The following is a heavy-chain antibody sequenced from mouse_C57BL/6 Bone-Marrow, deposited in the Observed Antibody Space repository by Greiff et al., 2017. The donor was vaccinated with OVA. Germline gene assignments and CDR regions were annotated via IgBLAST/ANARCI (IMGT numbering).Heavy chain of an antibody. V-gene: IGHV1-52*01. CDR3: ARGGSRDY. CDR2: IDPSDSET. J-gene: IGHJ2*01. Sequence: QVHVKQPGAELVRPGSSVKLSCKASGYTFTSYWMHWVKQRPIQGLEWIGNIDPSDSETHYNQKFKDKATLTVDKSSSTAYMQLSSLTSEDSAVYYCARGGSRDYWGQGTTLTVSS. CDR1: GYTFTSYW.